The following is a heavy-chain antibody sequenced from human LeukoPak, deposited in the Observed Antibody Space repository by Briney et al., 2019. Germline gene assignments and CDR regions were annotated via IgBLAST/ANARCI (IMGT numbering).Heavy chain of an antibody. CDR1: GYSFTSYW. D-gene: IGHD1-26*01. CDR2: IDPSDSYT. CDR3: ARPLSGSSTTVDY. J-gene: IGHJ4*02. V-gene: IGHV5-10-1*01. Sequence: GESLKISCQGSGYSFTSYWISWVRQMPGKGLEWMERIDPSDSYTNYSPSFQGHVTISADKSISTAYLQWSSLKASDTAMYYCARPLSGSSTTVDYWGQGTLVTVSS.